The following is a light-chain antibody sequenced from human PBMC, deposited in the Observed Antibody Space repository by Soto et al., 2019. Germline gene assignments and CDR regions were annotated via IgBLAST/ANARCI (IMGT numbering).Light chain of an antibody. V-gene: IGLV2-14*03. Sequence: QPVLTQPASVSGSPGQSITISCTGTISDVSGYNFVSWYQQYPGKAPKLMIYDVSNRPSGVSNRFSGSKSGNTASLTISGLQAEDEADYYCSSYTSSNTDVFGAGTKLTVL. CDR2: DVS. CDR1: ISDVSGYNF. J-gene: IGLJ1*01. CDR3: SSYTSSNTDV.